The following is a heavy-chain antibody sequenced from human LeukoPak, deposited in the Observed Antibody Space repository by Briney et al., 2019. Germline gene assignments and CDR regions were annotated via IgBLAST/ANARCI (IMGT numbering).Heavy chain of an antibody. J-gene: IGHJ6*02. CDR1: GGSISIGSYY. CDR2: IYTSGST. Sequence: PSETLSLTCTVSGGSISIGSYYWSWIRQPARKGLEWFERIYTSGSTNYHPSLQSRVTMSEDKSHNLFSLKLSYVTAADTAVYYCARVQRQYCSGGSCYSDQYYYYYGMDVWGQGTTVTVSS. CDR3: ARVQRQYCSGGSCYSDQYYYYYGMDV. V-gene: IGHV4-61*02. D-gene: IGHD2-15*01.